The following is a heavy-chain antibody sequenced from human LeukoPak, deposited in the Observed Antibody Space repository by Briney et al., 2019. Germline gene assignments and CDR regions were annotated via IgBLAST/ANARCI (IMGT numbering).Heavy chain of an antibody. CDR3: ARDSTYCGGDCFFPGNWFDP. J-gene: IGHJ5*02. Sequence: SETLSLTCTVSGGSISSSSYYWGWIRQPPGKGLEWIGSIYYSGSTYYNPSLKSRVTISVDTSKNQFSLKLSSVTAADTAVYCCARDSTYCGGDCFFPGNWFDPWGQGTLVTVSS. CDR2: IYYSGST. CDR1: GGSISSSSYY. D-gene: IGHD2-21*02. V-gene: IGHV4-39*07.